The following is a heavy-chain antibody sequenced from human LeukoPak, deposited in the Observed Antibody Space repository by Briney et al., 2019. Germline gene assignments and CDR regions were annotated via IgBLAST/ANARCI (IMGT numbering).Heavy chain of an antibody. CDR2: INPNSGGT. D-gene: IGHD3-22*01. Sequence: GASVKVSCKASGYTLSGYYIHWMRQAPGQGLEWMGWINPNSGGTHSTQKFQGRVTMTRDTSISIAYMELSRLRSDDAAVYYCAGNFYFYDSSGVYAFDIWGQGTMVTVSS. J-gene: IGHJ3*02. CDR1: GYTLSGYY. CDR3: AGNFYFYDSSGVYAFDI. V-gene: IGHV1-2*02.